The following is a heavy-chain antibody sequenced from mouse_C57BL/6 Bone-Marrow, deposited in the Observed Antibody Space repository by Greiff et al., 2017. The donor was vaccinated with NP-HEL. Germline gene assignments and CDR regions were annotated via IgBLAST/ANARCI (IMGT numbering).Heavy chain of an antibody. V-gene: IGHV7-3*01. CDR2: IRNKANGYTT. J-gene: IGHJ2*01. CDR3: ARYKGSSYDY. D-gene: IGHD1-1*01. Sequence: DVKLVESGGGLVQPGGSLSLSCAASGFTFTDYYMSWVRQPPGKALEWLGFIRNKANGYTTEYSASVKGRFTISRDNSQSILYLQMNALRAEDSATYYCARYKGSSYDYWGQGTTLTVSS. CDR1: GFTFTDYY.